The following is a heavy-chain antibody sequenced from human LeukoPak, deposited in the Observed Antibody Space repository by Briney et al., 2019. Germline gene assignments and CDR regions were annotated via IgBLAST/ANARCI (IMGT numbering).Heavy chain of an antibody. CDR1: GGSFSSYA. CDR2: IIPIFGTA. D-gene: IGHD1-7*01. V-gene: IGHV1-69*13. Sequence: ASVKVSCKASGGSFSSYAISWVRQAPGQGLEWMGGIIPIFGTANYAQKFQGRVTITADESTSTAYMELSSLRSEDTAVYYCVRDRELNYWGQGTLVTVSS. J-gene: IGHJ4*02. CDR3: VRDRELNY.